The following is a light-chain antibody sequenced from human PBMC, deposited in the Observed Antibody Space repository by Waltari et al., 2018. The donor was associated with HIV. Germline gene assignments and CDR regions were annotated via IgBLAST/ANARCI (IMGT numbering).Light chain of an antibody. CDR2: EVT. V-gene: IGLV2-14*01. J-gene: IGLJ2*01. CDR3: CSYTGTNSLH. CDR1: SSYVGCYYC. Sequence: QSALTQPASVSGSPGQSITISCTGASSYVGCYYCISWYQQHPGKAPRLIIYEVTNRPSGVSNRFFGSKSANTASLTISGLQADDEADYYCSYTGTNSLHFGGGTKVTVL.